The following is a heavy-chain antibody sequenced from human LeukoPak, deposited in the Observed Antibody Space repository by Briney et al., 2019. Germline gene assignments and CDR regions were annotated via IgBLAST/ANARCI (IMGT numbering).Heavy chain of an antibody. CDR1: GGSISGSSYY. D-gene: IGHD4-17*01. CDR3: ARWGFADYGDSFDY. Sequence: PSETLSLTCTVSGGSISGSSYYWGWIRQPPGKGLEWIGSIYYSGSTYYNPSLKSRVTISIDTSKNQFSLKLTSVTAADTAVYYCARWGFADYGDSFDYWGQGTLVAVSS. V-gene: IGHV4-39*07. J-gene: IGHJ4*02. CDR2: IYYSGST.